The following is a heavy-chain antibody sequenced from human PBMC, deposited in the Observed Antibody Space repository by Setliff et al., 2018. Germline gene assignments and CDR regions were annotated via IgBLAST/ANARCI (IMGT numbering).Heavy chain of an antibody. V-gene: IGHV3-7*01. J-gene: IGHJ3*02. CDR2: IKQDGSEK. D-gene: IGHD6-25*01. CDR3: ARSPANGGHDAFDI. CDR1: GFTFSSYW. Sequence: GGSLSLSCAASGFTFSSYWMSWVRKAPGQGLEWVANIKQDGSEKFYADSVKGRLTISGDNAWDSLYLKMNSLGAEDTAVYYCARSPANGGHDAFDIWGRGTLVTVSS.